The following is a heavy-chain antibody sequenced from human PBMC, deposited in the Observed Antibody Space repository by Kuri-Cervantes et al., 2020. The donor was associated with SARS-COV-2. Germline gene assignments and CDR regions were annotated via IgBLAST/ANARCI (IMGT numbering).Heavy chain of an antibody. J-gene: IGHJ4*02. D-gene: IGHD1-14*01. CDR3: AREREVSGDF. CDR2: ISSNGNTI. V-gene: IGHV3-48*03. CDR1: GFLFSSYE. Sequence: GGSLTLSCIASGFLFSSYERNWVRQAPGKGLEWISYISSNGNTIYYADSVKGRFTITRDNAKDSLDLQMSNLRADDTAVYYCAREREVSGDFWGQGTLVTVSS.